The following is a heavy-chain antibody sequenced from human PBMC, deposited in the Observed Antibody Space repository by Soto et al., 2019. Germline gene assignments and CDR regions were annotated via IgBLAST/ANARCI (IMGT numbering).Heavy chain of an antibody. CDR2: IKSKTDGGTT. CDR1: GFTFSNAW. D-gene: IGHD3-3*01. J-gene: IGHJ4*02. V-gene: IGHV3-15*01. CDR3: TTQYSPSTIFGVVIILDFDY. Sequence: PGGSLRLSCAASGFTFSNAWMSWVRQAPGKGLEWVGRIKSKTDGGTTDYAAPVKGRFTISRDDSKNTLYLQMNSLKTEDTAVYYCTTQYSPSTIFGVVIILDFDYWGQGTLVTVSS.